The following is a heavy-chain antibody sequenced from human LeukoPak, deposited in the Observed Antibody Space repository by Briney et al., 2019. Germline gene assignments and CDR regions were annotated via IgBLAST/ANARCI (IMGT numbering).Heavy chain of an antibody. CDR1: GFTFSSYA. CDR2: ISGSGGST. D-gene: IGHD3-10*01. V-gene: IGHV3-23*01. J-gene: IGHJ4*02. Sequence: GGSLRLSCAASGFTFSSYAMSWVRQAPGKGLEWVSAISGSGGSTYYADSVKGRFTISRDNSKNTLYLQMNSLRAGDTAVYYCAKEGGSLWFGELLYQFDYWGQGTLVTVSS. CDR3: AKEGGSLWFGELLYQFDY.